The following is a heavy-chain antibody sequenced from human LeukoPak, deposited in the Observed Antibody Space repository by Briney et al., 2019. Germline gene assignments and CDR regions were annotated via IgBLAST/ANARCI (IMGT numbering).Heavy chain of an antibody. Sequence: PGGSLRLSCAASGFTFRDSWMTWVRQAPGRGLEWVANIKQDGSEKYYVDSVKGRFTISRDNAKNSLYLQMNSLRAEDTAVYYCARVKGIVGATPRPPGWFDPWGQGTLVTVSS. D-gene: IGHD1-26*01. CDR2: IKQDGSEK. CDR1: GFTFRDSW. J-gene: IGHJ5*02. CDR3: ARVKGIVGATPRPPGWFDP. V-gene: IGHV3-7*01.